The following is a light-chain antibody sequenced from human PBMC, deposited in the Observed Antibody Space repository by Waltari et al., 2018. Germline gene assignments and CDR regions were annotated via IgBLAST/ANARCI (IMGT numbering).Light chain of an antibody. CDR1: QSLLYTSNNKNY. V-gene: IGKV4-1*01. Sequence: DVVMTQSPDSLAVSLGERATINCKSSQSLLYTSNNKNYLAWYQQKPGQPPKKLIYWASIQESGVPDRFSGSGSGTDFTLTISGLQAEDVASYFCLQYLHTPRTFGQGTKVEIK. CDR3: LQYLHTPRT. CDR2: WAS. J-gene: IGKJ1*01.